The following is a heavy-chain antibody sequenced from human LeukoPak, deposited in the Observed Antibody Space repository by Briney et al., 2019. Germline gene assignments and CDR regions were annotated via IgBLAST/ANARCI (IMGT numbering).Heavy chain of an antibody. J-gene: IGHJ3*01. CDR2: IFSDSGT. CDR1: GFTFSSYA. Sequence: GGSLRLSCIASGFTFSSYAMTWVRQAPGKGLEWVSSIFSDSGTSYGDSVKGRFTISRDNSKNTVFLQMDSLRAEDTAIFYCGRDPNGNYVGAFEFWSRGTLVTDSS. CDR3: GRDPNGNYVGAFEF. D-gene: IGHD4-11*01. V-gene: IGHV3-23*05.